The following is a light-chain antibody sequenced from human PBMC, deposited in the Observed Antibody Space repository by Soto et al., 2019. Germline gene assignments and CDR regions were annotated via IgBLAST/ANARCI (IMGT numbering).Light chain of an antibody. V-gene: IGLV4-69*01. CDR2: LSSDGSH. CDR1: SGHSSYA. J-gene: IGLJ2*01. CDR3: QTWDTGARVV. Sequence: QSVLTQSPSASASLGASVKLTCTLSSGHSSYAIAWHQQQPEKGPRYLMKLSSDGSHSKGDRIPDRFSGSSSGAERYLTISSLQSEDEADYYCQTWDTGARVVFGGGTQLTVL.